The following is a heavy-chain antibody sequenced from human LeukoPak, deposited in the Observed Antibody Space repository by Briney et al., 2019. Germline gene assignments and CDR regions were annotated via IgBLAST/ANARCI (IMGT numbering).Heavy chain of an antibody. D-gene: IGHD4-11*01. Sequence: PGGSLRLSCAASGFTFSSYGMHWVRQAPGKGLEWVAFIRYDGSNKYYADSVKGRFTISRDNSKNTLYLQMNSLRAEDTAVYYCAKYRLGTALYDAFDIWGQGTMVTVPS. CDR1: GFTFSSYG. J-gene: IGHJ3*02. CDR2: IRYDGSNK. CDR3: AKYRLGTALYDAFDI. V-gene: IGHV3-30*02.